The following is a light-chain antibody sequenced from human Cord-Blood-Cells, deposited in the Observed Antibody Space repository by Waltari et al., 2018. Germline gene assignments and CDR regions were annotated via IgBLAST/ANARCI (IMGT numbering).Light chain of an antibody. Sequence: QSALTQPASVSGSPGQSITISCTGTSSDVGGYNSVSLYQQHPGKAPKLMIYDVSNRPSGVSNRFSGSKSGNTASLTISGLQAEDEADYYCSSYTSSSTLVFGGGTKLTVL. CDR2: DVS. V-gene: IGLV2-14*01. CDR1: SSDVGGYNS. J-gene: IGLJ2*01. CDR3: SSYTSSSTLV.